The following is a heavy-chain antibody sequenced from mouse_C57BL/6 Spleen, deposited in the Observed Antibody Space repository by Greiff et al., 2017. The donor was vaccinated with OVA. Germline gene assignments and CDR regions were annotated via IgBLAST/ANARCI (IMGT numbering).Heavy chain of an antibody. CDR3: TTIYYDYDNFDY. CDR2: IRLKSDNYAT. V-gene: IGHV6-3*01. CDR1: GFTFSNYW. Sequence: EVKLVESGGGLVQPGGSMKLSCVASGFTFSNYWMNWVRQSPEKGLEWVAQIRLKSDNYATHYAESVKGRFTISRDDSKSSVYLQMNNLRAEDTGIYYCTTIYYDYDNFDYWGQGTTLTVSS. D-gene: IGHD2-4*01. J-gene: IGHJ2*01.